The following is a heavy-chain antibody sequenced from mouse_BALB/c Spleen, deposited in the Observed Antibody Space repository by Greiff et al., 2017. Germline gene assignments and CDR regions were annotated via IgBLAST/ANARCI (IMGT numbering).Heavy chain of an antibody. CDR3: ARGPYFAY. V-gene: IGHV1-54*01. J-gene: IGHJ3*01. CDR1: GYAFTNYL. Sequence: VQLQQSGAELVRPGTSVKVSCKASGYAFTNYLIEWVKQRPGQGLEWIGVINPGSGGTNYNEKFKGKATLTADKSSSTAYMQLSSLTSDGSAVYFCARGPYFAYWGQGTLVTVSA. D-gene: IGHD2-10*01. CDR2: INPGSGGT.